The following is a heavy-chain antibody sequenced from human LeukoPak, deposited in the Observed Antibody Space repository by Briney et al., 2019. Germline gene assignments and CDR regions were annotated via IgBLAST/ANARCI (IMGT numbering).Heavy chain of an antibody. Sequence: ASVKVSCKASGYTFINHAISWVRQAPGQGLEWMGWISAYNGNTNYTQKVQGRVTMTTGTSTSTAYMELRSLRSDDTSVYYCARGFSYAYGAFDFWGQGTMVTVSS. D-gene: IGHD5-18*01. CDR1: GYTFINHA. CDR2: ISAYNGNT. CDR3: ARGFSYAYGAFDF. V-gene: IGHV1-18*01. J-gene: IGHJ3*01.